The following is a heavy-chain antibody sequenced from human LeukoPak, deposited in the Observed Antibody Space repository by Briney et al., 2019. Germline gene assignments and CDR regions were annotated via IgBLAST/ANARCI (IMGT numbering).Heavy chain of an antibody. Sequence: PSETLSLTCTVSGAFISSYYWSWIRQAPGKGLEWIAYIYYSGSTSYNPSLKSRVIISVDTSRNHFSLKLTSVTAADTAVYYCATPYSYGYNFEYWGQGTLVTVSS. CDR2: IYYSGST. V-gene: IGHV4-59*08. CDR1: GAFISSYY. CDR3: ATPYSYGYNFEY. J-gene: IGHJ4*02. D-gene: IGHD5-18*01.